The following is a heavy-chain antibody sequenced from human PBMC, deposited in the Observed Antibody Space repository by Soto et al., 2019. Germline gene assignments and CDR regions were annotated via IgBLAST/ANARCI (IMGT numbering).Heavy chain of an antibody. Sequence: SETLSLTCSFSGGSFSNGDCSWIRQHAVKGLEWIGRSYPSGTTNYNPSLKSSLTMSRDTSKNQFSLSLRSVTAADTAVYFCARDASRSAGMDVWGQGTTVTVSS. J-gene: IGHJ6*02. CDR3: ARDASRSAGMDV. V-gene: IGHV4-4*07. CDR1: GGSFSNGD. CDR2: SYPSGTT. D-gene: IGHD3-10*01.